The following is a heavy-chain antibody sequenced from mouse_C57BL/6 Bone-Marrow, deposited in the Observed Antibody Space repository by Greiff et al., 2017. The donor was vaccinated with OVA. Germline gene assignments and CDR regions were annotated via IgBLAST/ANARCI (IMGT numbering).Heavy chain of an antibody. CDR3: ARLNYGNYAMDY. CDR1: GYTFTDYN. V-gene: IGHV1-18*01. D-gene: IGHD2-1*01. Sequence: VQLKESGPELVKPGASVKIPCKASGYTFTDYNMDWVKQSHGKSLEWIGDINPNNGGTIYNQKFKGKATLTVDKSSSTAYMELRSLTSEDTAVYYCARLNYGNYAMDYWGQGTSVTVSS. J-gene: IGHJ4*01. CDR2: INPNNGGT.